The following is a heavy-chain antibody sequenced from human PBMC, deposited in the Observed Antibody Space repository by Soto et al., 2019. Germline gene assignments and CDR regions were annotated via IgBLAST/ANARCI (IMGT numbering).Heavy chain of an antibody. Sequence: EVQLVQSGGGVVQPGGSPRLSCAASGFSFGSYWMDWVRQVPGKGLQWVANIKRDGSETYYEDSVRGRFIISRDNAKKSLYLQMNCLRADDAAIYFCARGASQWLVGDYWGQGALVTVAS. CDR2: IKRDGSET. D-gene: IGHD6-19*01. V-gene: IGHV3-7*01. CDR1: GFSFGSYW. CDR3: ARGASQWLVGDY. J-gene: IGHJ4*02.